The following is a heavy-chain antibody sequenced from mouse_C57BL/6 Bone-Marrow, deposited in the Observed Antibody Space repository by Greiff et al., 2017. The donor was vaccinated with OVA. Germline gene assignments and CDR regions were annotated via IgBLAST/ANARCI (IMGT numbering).Heavy chain of an antibody. Sequence: EVKLMESGPELVKPGASVKMSCKASGYTFTDYNMHWVKQSHGKSLEWIGYINPNNGGTSYNQKFKGKATLTVNKSSSTAYMELRSLTSEDSAVYYCARNSGYYGSSYGWYFDVWGTGTTVTVSS. D-gene: IGHD1-1*01. CDR2: INPNNGGT. V-gene: IGHV1-22*01. CDR1: GYTFTDYN. J-gene: IGHJ1*03. CDR3: ARNSGYYGSSYGWYFDV.